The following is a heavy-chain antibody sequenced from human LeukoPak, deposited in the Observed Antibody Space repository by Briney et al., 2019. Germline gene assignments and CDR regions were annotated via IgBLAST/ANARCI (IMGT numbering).Heavy chain of an antibody. CDR1: GFTFSSYS. Sequence: GGSLRLSCAASGFTFSSYSMNWVRQAPGKGLEWVSSITSTSSYIYYADSVKGRFTISRDNAKNSLYLPMNTLRAEDTALYYCAKDVTYSNSHTFAVWGQGTMVTVSS. CDR3: AKDVTYSNSHTFAV. J-gene: IGHJ3*01. CDR2: ITSTSSYI. V-gene: IGHV3-21*04. D-gene: IGHD4-11*01.